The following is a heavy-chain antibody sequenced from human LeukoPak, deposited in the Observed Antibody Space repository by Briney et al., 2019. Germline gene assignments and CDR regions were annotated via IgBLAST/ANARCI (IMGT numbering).Heavy chain of an antibody. CDR3: ARGGDYYDSSGGAFDI. D-gene: IGHD3-22*01. V-gene: IGHV4-30-4*08. J-gene: IGHJ3*02. CDR2: IYYSGST. Sequence: SQTLSLTCTVSGGSISSGDYYWSWIRQPPGKGLEWIGYIYYSGSTYYNPSLKSRVTISVDTSKNQFSLKLSSVTAADTAVYYCARGGDYYDSSGGAFDIWGQGTMVTVSS. CDR1: GGSISSGDYY.